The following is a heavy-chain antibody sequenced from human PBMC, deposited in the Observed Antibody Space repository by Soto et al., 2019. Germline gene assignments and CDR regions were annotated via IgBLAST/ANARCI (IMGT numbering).Heavy chain of an antibody. D-gene: IGHD6-19*01. CDR1: GYTFTTYW. Sequence: PGESLKISCKASGYTFTTYWIAWVRQMPGKGPEWMGIIYPGDSETRYSPSFQGQVTISADKSITTAYLQWSSLKASDTAIYFCARADESGWYGGYWGQGTPVTVSS. CDR3: ARADESGWYGGY. J-gene: IGHJ4*02. CDR2: IYPGDSET. V-gene: IGHV5-51*01.